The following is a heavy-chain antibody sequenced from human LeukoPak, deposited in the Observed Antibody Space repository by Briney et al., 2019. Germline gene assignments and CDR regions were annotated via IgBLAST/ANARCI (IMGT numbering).Heavy chain of an antibody. D-gene: IGHD3-3*01. V-gene: IGHV1-69*04. CDR1: GGTFSSYA. CDR2: IIPILGIA. CDR3: ARAGLGDFWSGYHSGSFDY. Sequence: ASVKVSCKASGGTFSSYAISWVRQAPGQGLEWMGRIIPILGIANYAQKFQGRVTITADKSTSTAYMELSSLRSEDTAVYYCARAGLGDFWSGYHSGSFDYWGQGTLVTVSS. J-gene: IGHJ4*02.